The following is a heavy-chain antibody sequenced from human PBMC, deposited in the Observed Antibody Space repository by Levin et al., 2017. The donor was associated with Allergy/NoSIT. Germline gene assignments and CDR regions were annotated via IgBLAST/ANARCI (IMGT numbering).Heavy chain of an antibody. Sequence: GGSLRLSCAASGFTFSSYAMHWVRQAPGKGLEWVAVISYDGSNKYYADSVKGRFTISRDNSKNTLYLQMNSLRAEDTAVYYCARGGIVVVVAFHDYWGQGTLVTVSS. J-gene: IGHJ4*02. CDR2: ISYDGSNK. CDR3: ARGGIVVVVAFHDY. V-gene: IGHV3-30*04. CDR1: GFTFSSYA. D-gene: IGHD2-15*01.